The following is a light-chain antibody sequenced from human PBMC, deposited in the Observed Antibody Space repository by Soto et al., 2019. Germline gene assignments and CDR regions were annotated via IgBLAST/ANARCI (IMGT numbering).Light chain of an antibody. CDR3: QQRSNWPGT. Sequence: EIVLTQSPGTLSLSPGERATISCRASQSVSSYLAWYQQKPGQAPRLLIYDASNRATGIPARFSGSGSGTDFTLPISSLEPEDFAVYYCQQRSNWPGTFGQGTKVEIK. CDR1: QSVSSY. J-gene: IGKJ1*01. CDR2: DAS. V-gene: IGKV3-11*01.